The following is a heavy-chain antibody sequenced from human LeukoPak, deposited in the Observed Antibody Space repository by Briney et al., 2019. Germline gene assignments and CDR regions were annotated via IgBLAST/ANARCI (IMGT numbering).Heavy chain of an antibody. D-gene: IGHD5-12*01. CDR2: INSDGSST. V-gene: IGHV3-74*01. J-gene: IGHJ4*02. Sequence: GGSLRLSCAASGFTFSSYWMHWVRQAPGKGLVWVSRINSDGSSTSYADSVKGRFTISRDNAKNTLYLQMNSLRAEDTAVYYCARGNSGDDLDLRFDYWGQGTLVTVSS. CDR1: GFTFSSYW. CDR3: ARGNSGDDLDLRFDY.